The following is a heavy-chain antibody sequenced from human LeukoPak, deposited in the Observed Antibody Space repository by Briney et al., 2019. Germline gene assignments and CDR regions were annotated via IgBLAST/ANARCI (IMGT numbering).Heavy chain of an antibody. D-gene: IGHD1/OR15-1a*01. CDR1: GGSVSSGGYY. CDR2: IYYSGST. J-gene: IGHJ6*02. V-gene: IGHV4-31*03. CDR3: ALVWNSYYYGMDV. Sequence: PSETLSLTCTVSGGSVSSGGYYWSWIRQHPGKGLEWIGYIYYSGSTYYNPSLKSRVTISVDTSKNQFSLKLSSVTAADTAVYYCALVWNSYYYGMDVWGQGTTVTVSS.